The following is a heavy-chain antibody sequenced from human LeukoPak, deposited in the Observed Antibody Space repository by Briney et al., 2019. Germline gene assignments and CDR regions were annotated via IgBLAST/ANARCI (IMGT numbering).Heavy chain of an antibody. J-gene: IGHJ4*02. V-gene: IGHV3-7*02. CDR2: IKQDGSEK. Sequence: GGSLRLSCAASGFTFSSYWMSWVRQAPGKGLEWVANIKQDGSEKYYVDSVKGRFTISRDNAKNSLHLQMNSLRAEDTAVYYCASYPIAAAPFDYWGQGTLVTVSS. CDR1: GFTFSSYW. D-gene: IGHD6-13*01. CDR3: ASYPIAAAPFDY.